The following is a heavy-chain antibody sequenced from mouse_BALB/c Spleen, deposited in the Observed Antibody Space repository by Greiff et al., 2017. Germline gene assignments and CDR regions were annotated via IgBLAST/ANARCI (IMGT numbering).Heavy chain of an antibody. D-gene: IGHD2-14*01. Sequence: EVKLQESGGGLVQPGGSMKLSCVASGFTFSNYWMNWVRQSPEKGLEWVAEIRLKSNNYATHYAESVKGRFTISRDDSKSSVYLQMNNLRAEDTGIYYCTRGYRYGYYAMDYWGQGTSVTVSS. CDR2: IRLKSNNYAT. J-gene: IGHJ4*01. CDR3: TRGYRYGYYAMDY. CDR1: GFTFSNYW. V-gene: IGHV6-6*02.